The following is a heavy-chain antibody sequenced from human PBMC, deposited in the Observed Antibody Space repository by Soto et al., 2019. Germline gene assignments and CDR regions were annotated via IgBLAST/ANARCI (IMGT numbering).Heavy chain of an antibody. V-gene: IGHV3-74*01. J-gene: IGHJ3*02. CDR2: INGDGSSI. CDR3: ARSMVGASNDGFDI. CDR1: GFIFSHYR. Sequence: LRLSCAASGFIFSHYRMHWVRQAPGKGLVWVSRINGDGSSIIYADSAKGRFTIPRDNAKNTLLLQMDSLRLEDTAVYYCARSMVGASNDGFDIWGQGTMVTVSS. D-gene: IGHD1-26*01.